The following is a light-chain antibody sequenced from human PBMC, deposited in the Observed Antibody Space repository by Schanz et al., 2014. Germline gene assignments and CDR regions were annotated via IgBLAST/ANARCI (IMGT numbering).Light chain of an antibody. CDR1: SSDVGGYNR. CDR3: SSYTSSTTPFV. J-gene: IGLJ1*01. Sequence: QSALTQPPSVSGSPGQSVTISCTGTSSDVGGYNRVSWYQQPPGTAPKLMIYDVTNRPSGVPDRFSGSKSGSTASLTISGLRAEDEADYYCSSYTSSTTPFVFGTGTKLTVL. CDR2: DVT. V-gene: IGLV2-18*02.